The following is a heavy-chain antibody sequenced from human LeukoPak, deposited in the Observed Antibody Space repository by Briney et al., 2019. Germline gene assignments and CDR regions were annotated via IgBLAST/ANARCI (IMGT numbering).Heavy chain of an antibody. CDR3: ARSDYGDYGFDY. V-gene: IGHV1-69*13. Sequence: ASVKVSCKASGGTFSSYAISWVRQAPGQGLEWMGGIIPIFGTANYAQKFQGRVTITADEPTSTAYMELSSLRSEDTAVYYCARSDYGDYGFDYWGQGTLVTVSS. D-gene: IGHD4-17*01. CDR2: IIPIFGTA. CDR1: GGTFSSYA. J-gene: IGHJ4*02.